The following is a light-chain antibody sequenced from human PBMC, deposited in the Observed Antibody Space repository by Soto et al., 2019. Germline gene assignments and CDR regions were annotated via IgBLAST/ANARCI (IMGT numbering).Light chain of an antibody. CDR3: QHLNTYPLT. V-gene: IGKV1-9*01. Sequence: DIQLTQSPSFLSASVGDRVTISCRASQGINSFLAWYQQKPGKAPNLLISAASTLRAGVPSRFSGSGSGTEFTLTISSLKPEDFATYYCQHLNTYPLTFGGGTKV. CDR1: QGINSF. J-gene: IGKJ4*01. CDR2: AAS.